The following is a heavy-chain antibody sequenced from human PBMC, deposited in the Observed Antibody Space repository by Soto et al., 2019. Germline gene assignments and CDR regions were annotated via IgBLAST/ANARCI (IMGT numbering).Heavy chain of an antibody. J-gene: IGHJ5*02. CDR3: ARVEDSSWFDP. V-gene: IGHV3-48*03. CDR1: GFRFSDYK. Sequence: LRLSCAASGFRFSDYKMIWVRQAPGKGLEWVSYISGSGSTIYYADSVKGRFTISRDNARNSLYLQMNSLRADDTAAYYCARVEDSSWFDPWGRGTLVTVSS. D-gene: IGHD2-15*01. CDR2: ISGSGSTI.